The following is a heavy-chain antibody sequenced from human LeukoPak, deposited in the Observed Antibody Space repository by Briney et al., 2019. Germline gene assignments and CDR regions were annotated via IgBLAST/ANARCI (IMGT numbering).Heavy chain of an antibody. CDR2: IHYSGST. CDR1: GGSINNYY. Sequence: SETLSLTCTVSGGSINNYYWSWIRQPPGKGLEWIGYIHYSGSTNYNPSLKSRVTISVNMSKNQFSLRLSSVTAADTAVYYCARTTEGGYTYDYFYYYYMDVWGKGTTVTISS. J-gene: IGHJ6*03. D-gene: IGHD5-18*01. CDR3: ARTTEGGYTYDYFYYYYMDV. V-gene: IGHV4-59*01.